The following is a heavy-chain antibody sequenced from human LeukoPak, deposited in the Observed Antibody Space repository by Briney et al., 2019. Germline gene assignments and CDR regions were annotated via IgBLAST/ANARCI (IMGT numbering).Heavy chain of an antibody. V-gene: IGHV1-69*13. CDR1: GGTFSSYA. Sequence: SVTVSCKASGGTFSSYAISWVRQAPGQGLEWMGGIIPIFGTANYAQKFQGRVTITADESTSTAYMELSSLRSEDTAVYYCARALGYSYGYPYYYYGMDVWGQGTTVTVSS. CDR3: ARALGYSYGYPYYYYGMDV. J-gene: IGHJ6*02. D-gene: IGHD5-18*01. CDR2: IIPIFGTA.